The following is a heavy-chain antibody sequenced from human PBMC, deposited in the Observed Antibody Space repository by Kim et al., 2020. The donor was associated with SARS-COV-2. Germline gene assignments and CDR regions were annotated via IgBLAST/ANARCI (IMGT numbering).Heavy chain of an antibody. CDR2: ISTRGESI. CDR3: ARSGKGSNAFGI. Sequence: GGSLRLSCAASGLSFSDSYMNWVRQAPGKGLEWLSFISTRGESIYYADSVEGRFTISRDNAKNTLYLQMNYLRDEDTAVYYCARSGKGSNAFGIWGQGVLVTFSP. V-gene: IGHV3-11*01. D-gene: IGHD2-15*01. J-gene: IGHJ4*02. CDR1: GLSFSDSY.